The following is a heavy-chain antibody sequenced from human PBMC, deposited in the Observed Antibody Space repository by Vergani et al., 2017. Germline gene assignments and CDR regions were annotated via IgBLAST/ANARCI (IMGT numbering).Heavy chain of an antibody. CDR1: GGSISSYY. CDR2: IYTSGST. Sequence: QVQLQESGPGLVKPSETLSLTCTVSGGSISSYYWSWIRQPAGKGLEWIGRIYTSGSTNYNPSLKSRVTMSVDTSNNQFSLKLSSVTAADTAVYYCARDYCSSTSCFLDYWGQGTLVTVSS. D-gene: IGHD2-2*01. V-gene: IGHV4-4*07. CDR3: ARDYCSSTSCFLDY. J-gene: IGHJ4*02.